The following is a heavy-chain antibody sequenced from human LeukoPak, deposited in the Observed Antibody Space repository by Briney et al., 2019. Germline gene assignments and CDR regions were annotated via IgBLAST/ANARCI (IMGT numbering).Heavy chain of an antibody. V-gene: IGHV4-39*07. Sequence: SETLSLTCTVSGGSISSSMYYWGWIRQHPGKGLEWIGYIYYSGSTYYNPSLKSRVTISIDTSKNQFSLKLSSVTAADTAVYYCARDLVTVTKGFDIWGQGTMVSVSS. D-gene: IGHD4-17*01. CDR1: GGSISSSMYY. CDR2: IYYSGST. J-gene: IGHJ3*02. CDR3: ARDLVTVTKGFDI.